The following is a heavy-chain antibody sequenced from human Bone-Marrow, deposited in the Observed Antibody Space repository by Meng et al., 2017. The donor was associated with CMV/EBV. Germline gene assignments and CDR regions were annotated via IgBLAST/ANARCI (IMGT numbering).Heavy chain of an antibody. D-gene: IGHD3-10*01. J-gene: IGHJ6*02. Sequence: GESLKISCAASGFTFSSYGMHWVRQAPGKGLEWVAVIWYDGSNKYYADSVKGRFTISRDNSKNTLYLQMNSLRAEDTAVYYCAKADRGGGGYYYYYGLDVWGQGTTVTVSS. CDR1: GFTFSSYG. CDR2: IWYDGSNK. CDR3: AKADRGGGGYYYYYGLDV. V-gene: IGHV3-33*06.